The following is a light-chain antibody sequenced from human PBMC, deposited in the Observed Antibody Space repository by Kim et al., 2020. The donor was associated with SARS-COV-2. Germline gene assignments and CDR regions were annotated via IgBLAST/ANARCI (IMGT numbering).Light chain of an antibody. CDR2: GAS. Sequence: EIVMTQSPATLSESPGERATLSCRASQSVSSNVAWYQQKPGQAPRLLIFGASTRATGIPARFSGSGSGTEFTLTISSLQSEDFAVYYCQQYNNWPPLIFGGGTKVDIK. CDR3: QQYNNWPPLI. J-gene: IGKJ4*01. V-gene: IGKV3-15*01. CDR1: QSVSSN.